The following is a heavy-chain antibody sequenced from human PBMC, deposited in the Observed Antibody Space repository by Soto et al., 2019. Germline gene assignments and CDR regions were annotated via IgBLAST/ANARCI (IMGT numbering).Heavy chain of an antibody. CDR1: GGSLSSGGYY. CDR3: ARWLQFGSYCGMDV. CDR2: IYYSGST. J-gene: IGHJ6*02. Sequence: PSETLSLTCTVSGGSLSSGGYYWTWIRQHPGKGLEWIGYIYYSGSTSYNPSLKSRVTISVDTSKNQFSLKLSSVTAADTAVYYCARWLQFGSYCGMDVWGQGTTVTVSS. V-gene: IGHV4-31*03. D-gene: IGHD5-12*01.